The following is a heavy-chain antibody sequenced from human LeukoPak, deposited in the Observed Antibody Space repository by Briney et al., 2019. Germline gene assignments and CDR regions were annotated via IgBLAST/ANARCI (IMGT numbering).Heavy chain of an antibody. CDR1: GGSISNYY. CDR2: IHDSGST. CDR3: ARLDAAAGRYLQFFY. Sequence: SETLSLTCTVSGGSISNYYWSWIRQSPEKGLEWIGYIHDSGSTNYNPSLKSRVTISVDTSKNQFSLKLSSVTAADTAVYYCARLDAAAGRYLQFFYWGQGTLVTVSS. J-gene: IGHJ4*02. V-gene: IGHV4-59*08. D-gene: IGHD5-24*01.